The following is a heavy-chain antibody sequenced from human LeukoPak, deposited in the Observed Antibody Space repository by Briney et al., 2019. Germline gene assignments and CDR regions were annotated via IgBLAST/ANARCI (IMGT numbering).Heavy chain of an antibody. D-gene: IGHD3-10*01. Sequence: PSETLSLTCFVSGDSSSITNYYWDWIRQPPGKGPEWIGSIYYSGSTYYNPSLKSRVTISVDTSKNQFSLKLSSVTAADTAVYYCARHLWFGEFRNWFDPWGQGTLVTVSS. CDR2: IYYSGST. J-gene: IGHJ5*02. CDR1: GDSSSITNYY. CDR3: ARHLWFGEFRNWFDP. V-gene: IGHV4-39*01.